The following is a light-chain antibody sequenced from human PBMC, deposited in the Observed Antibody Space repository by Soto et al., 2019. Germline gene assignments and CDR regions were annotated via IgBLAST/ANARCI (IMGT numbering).Light chain of an antibody. V-gene: IGLV6-57*04. CDR3: QSYDSAAFVV. CDR2: EDD. J-gene: IGLJ2*01. Sequence: NFMLTQPQSVSGSPGKTVTISCTRSSGRIASNYVQWYQQRPGSVPTIMIYEDDQRLSGVPDRFSGSVDSSSNSASLIISGLKSEDEADYYCQSYDSAAFVVFGGVTQLTVL. CDR1: SGRIASNY.